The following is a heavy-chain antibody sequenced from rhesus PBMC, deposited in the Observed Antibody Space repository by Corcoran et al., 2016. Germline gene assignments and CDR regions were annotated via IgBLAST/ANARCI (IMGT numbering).Heavy chain of an antibody. J-gene: IGHJ4*01. V-gene: IGHV2-95*01. CDR1: GFSISTTGKG. Sequence: QVTLKESGPALVKPTQTLTLTCTFSGFSISTTGKGVGWIRQPPGKALEWLASIYWNDSKYYSTSLKSRLTISKESSKNQVVLTMTNMDPVDTATYYCAREKWVQFDFDYWGQGVLVTVSS. CDR3: AREKWVQFDFDY. D-gene: IGHD5-24*01. CDR2: IYWNDSK.